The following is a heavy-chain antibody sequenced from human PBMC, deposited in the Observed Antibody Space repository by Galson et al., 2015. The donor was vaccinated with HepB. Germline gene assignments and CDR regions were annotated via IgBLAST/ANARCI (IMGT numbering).Heavy chain of an antibody. V-gene: IGHV3-73*01. J-gene: IGHJ4*02. CDR2: IGSKGSNYAT. Sequence: GFTFSGSAMHWVRQTSGKGLEWVGRIGSKGSNYATAYTASVKGRFTISRDDSKNTAYLQMNSLRTEDTAVYYCTRLGDFSGYSSSWGQGTLVTVSS. D-gene: IGHD6-13*01. CDR3: TRLGDFSGYSSS. CDR1: GFTFSGSA.